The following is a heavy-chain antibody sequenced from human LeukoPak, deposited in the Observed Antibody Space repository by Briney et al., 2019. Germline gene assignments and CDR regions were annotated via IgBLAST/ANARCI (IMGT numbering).Heavy chain of an antibody. D-gene: IGHD6-6*01. CDR2: ISPTGSTT. CDR3: ARGPNSNWSGLDF. J-gene: IGHJ4*02. CDR1: GFSFSGHW. Sequence: GGSLRLSCTASGFSFSGHWMHWARQLPGKGLVWVSRISPTGSTTSYADSVKGRFTVSRDNAKNTLYLQVNNLRAEDTAVYYCARGPNSNWSGLDFWGQGTLITVSS. V-gene: IGHV3-74*01.